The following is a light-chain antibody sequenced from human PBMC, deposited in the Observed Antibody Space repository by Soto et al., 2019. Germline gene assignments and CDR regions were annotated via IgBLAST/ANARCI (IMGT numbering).Light chain of an antibody. CDR3: QQYKDWPPLT. Sequence: IAMTQSPVTLSASPGERVTLSCRASHSVNINLAWYQQRPGQAPRVLIYGASNRASGIPDRFSGSGSGTDFTLTISSLEPDDFALYYCQQYKDWPPLTFGGGTRVEIK. CDR1: HSVNIN. V-gene: IGKV3D-15*01. CDR2: GAS. J-gene: IGKJ4*01.